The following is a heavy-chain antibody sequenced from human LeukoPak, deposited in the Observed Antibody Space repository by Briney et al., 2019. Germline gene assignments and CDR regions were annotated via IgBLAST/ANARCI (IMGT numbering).Heavy chain of an antibody. CDR1: GGSIGSSTYY. CDR2: IYYTGNT. D-gene: IGHD3-22*01. V-gene: IGHV4-39*01. J-gene: IGHJ3*02. CDR3: ARRVEDYYDSSGYYSDAFDI. Sequence: KPSETLSLTCTVSGGSIGSSTYYWGWMRQPPGKGLEWIGSIYYTGNTYYNPSLKSRVTIYVDTSQNQFSLKLSSVTAADTAVYYCARRVEDYYDSSGYYSDAFDIWGQGTMVTVSS.